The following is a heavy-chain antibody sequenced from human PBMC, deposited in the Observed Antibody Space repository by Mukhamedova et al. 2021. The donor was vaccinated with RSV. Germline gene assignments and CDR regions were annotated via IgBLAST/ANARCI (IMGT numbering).Heavy chain of an antibody. Sequence: GWIRQPPGKGLEWIGSIYHSGSTYYNPSLKSRVTISVDTSKNQFSLKLSSVTAADTAVYYCARGPRGPNAGYMVVWGLGTTVTV. CDR3: ARGPRGPNAGYMVV. CDR2: IYHSGST. V-gene: IGHV4-38-2*02. J-gene: IGHJ6*03. D-gene: IGHD3-10*01.